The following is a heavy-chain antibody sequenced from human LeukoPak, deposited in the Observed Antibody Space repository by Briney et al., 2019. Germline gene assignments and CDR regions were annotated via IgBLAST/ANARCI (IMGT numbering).Heavy chain of an antibody. Sequence: GGSLRLSCAASGFTFSSYAMSWVRQAPGKGLDWVSAISGSGGSTYYADSVKGRFTISRDNSKNTLYLQMNSLRAEDTAVYYCAKSRSGRTAFDYWGQGTLVTVSS. V-gene: IGHV3-23*01. CDR2: ISGSGGST. CDR1: GFTFSSYA. J-gene: IGHJ4*02. D-gene: IGHD2-15*01. CDR3: AKSRSGRTAFDY.